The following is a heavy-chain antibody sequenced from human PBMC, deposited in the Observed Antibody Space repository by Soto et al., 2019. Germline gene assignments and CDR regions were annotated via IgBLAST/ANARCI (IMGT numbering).Heavy chain of an antibody. CDR1: GFTFSSYS. CDR3: ARGQRSSGSKFDP. D-gene: IGHD3-22*01. Sequence: ESGGGLVKPGGSLRLSCAASGFTFSSYSMNWVRQAPGKGLEWVSSISSSSSYIYYADSVKGRFTISRDNAKNSLYLQMNSLRAEDTAVYYCARGQRSSGSKFDPWGQGTLVTVSS. J-gene: IGHJ5*02. CDR2: ISSSSSYI. V-gene: IGHV3-21*01.